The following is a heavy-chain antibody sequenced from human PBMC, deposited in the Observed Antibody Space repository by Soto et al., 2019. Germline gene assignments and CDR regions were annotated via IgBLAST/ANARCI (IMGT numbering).Heavy chain of an antibody. Sequence: GSLRLSCISSGFPFRTYNMNWVRQAPGKGLEWVSGIRGFSPYTFYAESVKGRFTISRDNAKNSLYLQMNSLRAEDTAVYYCARDRGYDAHDYYYNAMDVWRQGTTVTVSS. V-gene: IGHV3-21*01. J-gene: IGHJ6*02. CDR3: ARDRGYDAHDYYYNAMDV. CDR2: IRGFSPYT. CDR1: GFPFRTYN. D-gene: IGHD2-15*01.